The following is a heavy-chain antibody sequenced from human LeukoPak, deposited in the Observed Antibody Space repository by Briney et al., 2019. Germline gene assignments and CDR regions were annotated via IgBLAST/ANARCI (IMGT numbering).Heavy chain of an antibody. CDR2: INHRGST. D-gene: IGHD2-2*01. V-gene: IGHV4-34*01. J-gene: IGHJ3*02. CDR3: ARPVYCSSTTCAGPXHX. Sequence: SETLSLTCAVYGGSLTNYYWSWIRQPPGKGLEWIGKINHRGSTYYSPSLKSRVTISVDTSKNQFSLRLTSVTAADTAVYYWARPVYCSSTTCAGPXHXXGQGXXVTV. CDR1: GGSLTNYY.